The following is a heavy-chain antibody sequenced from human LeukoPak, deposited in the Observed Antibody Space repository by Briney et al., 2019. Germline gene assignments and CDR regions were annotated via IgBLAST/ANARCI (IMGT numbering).Heavy chain of an antibody. J-gene: IGHJ4*02. CDR1: GFTFSRNW. CDR3: ASLDY. CDR2: INSDGSST. V-gene: IGHV3-74*01. Sequence: PGGSLRLSCAASGFTFSRNWVHWVRQAPGKGLVWVSSINSDGSSTSYADSVKGRFTISRDNAKNTLYLQMNTLRAEDTAVYYCASLDYWGQGTPVTVSS.